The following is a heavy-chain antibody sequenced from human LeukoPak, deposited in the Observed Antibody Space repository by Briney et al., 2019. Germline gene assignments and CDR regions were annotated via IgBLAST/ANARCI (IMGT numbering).Heavy chain of an antibody. CDR2: IYSGGST. J-gene: IGHJ3*02. CDR3: AREGSDSANPRAFDI. CDR1: GFTVSANY. Sequence: PGGSLRLSCAASGFTVSANYMSWVRQAPGKGLEWVSAIYSGGSTYYADSVRGRFTISRDSSKNTLSLQMHSLRAEDTAVYYCAREGSDSANPRAFDIWGQGTMVTVSS. D-gene: IGHD5-18*01. V-gene: IGHV3-66*02.